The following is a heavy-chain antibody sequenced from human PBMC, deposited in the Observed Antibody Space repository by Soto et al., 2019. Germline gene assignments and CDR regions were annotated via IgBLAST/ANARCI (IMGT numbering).Heavy chain of an antibody. CDR2: IYNSGNT. J-gene: IGHJ3*02. CDR3: SRPNQGDYAFDI. D-gene: IGHD2-21*02. V-gene: IGHV4-59*11. Sequence: SETLSLTCSVSDVSISSHYWSWIRQPPGKALEWIGYIYNSGNTYYNPSLESRVTISVETSKNQISLKLRSVTAADTAVYYCSRPNQGDYAFDIWGPGTLVNVS. CDR1: DVSISSHY.